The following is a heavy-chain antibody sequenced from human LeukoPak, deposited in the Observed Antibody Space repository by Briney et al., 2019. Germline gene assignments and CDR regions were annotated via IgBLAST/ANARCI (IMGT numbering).Heavy chain of an antibody. CDR2: INPDDKSA. V-gene: IGHV3-74*01. J-gene: IGHJ4*02. CDR1: GFTFSKYW. CDR3: ARDGIAAAGPPERTLDY. D-gene: IGHD6-13*01. Sequence: PGGSLRLSCAASGFTFSKYWLHWLRQAPGKGLVWVSRINPDDKSASYADSVKGRFTIARDDARKTLYLQMNSLRAEDTAVYYCARDGIAAAGPPERTLDYWGQGTLVTVSS.